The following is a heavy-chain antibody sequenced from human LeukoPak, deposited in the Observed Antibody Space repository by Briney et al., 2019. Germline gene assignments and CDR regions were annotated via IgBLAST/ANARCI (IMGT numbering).Heavy chain of an antibody. CDR3: ARDRSIEDAFDI. CDR1: GFTFSSYW. Sequence: GGSLRLSCAASGFTFSSYWMHWVRQAPGQGLVWVSRINSDGSSTTYADSVKGRFAISRGNAKNTLFLQMNSLSPEDTAVYYCARDRSIEDAFDIWGQGTMVTVSS. J-gene: IGHJ3*02. CDR2: INSDGSST. D-gene: IGHD3-3*02. V-gene: IGHV3-74*03.